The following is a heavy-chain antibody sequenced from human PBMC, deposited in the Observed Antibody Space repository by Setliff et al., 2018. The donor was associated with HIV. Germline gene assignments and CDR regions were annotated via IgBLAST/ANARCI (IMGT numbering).Heavy chain of an antibody. D-gene: IGHD2-2*01. Sequence: SETLSLTCTVSGDSISSDFYWGWIRQPPGKGLEWIASIYHTGTPYYNPSLKSRVAISVDTSNNQFFLSLTSVTAADTAVYYCARNPPRFHYISTDSSPVNSWYFDLWGRGTLVTGLL. CDR3: ARNPPRFHYISTDSSPVNSWYFDL. CDR1: GDSISSDFY. CDR2: IYHTGTP. V-gene: IGHV4-38-2*02. J-gene: IGHJ2*01.